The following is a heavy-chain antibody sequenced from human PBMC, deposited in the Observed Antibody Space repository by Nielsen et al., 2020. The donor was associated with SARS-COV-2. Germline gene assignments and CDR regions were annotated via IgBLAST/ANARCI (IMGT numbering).Heavy chain of an antibody. CDR2: VSDSGST. CDR3: ARGQLVVVPSPILGLGPFFYSFNLGV. D-gene: IGHD2-2*02. CDR1: GDSVSSHDW. J-gene: IGHJ6*04. V-gene: IGHV4-4*02. Sequence: SETLSLTCAVPGDSVSSHDWWTWVRQSPGEGLAWIGEVSDSGSTNYNPSLKSRVTSSMDKSRRQFSLRLASVSAADTAVYFCARGQLVVVPSPILGLGPFFYSFNLGVWGKGTTVIVSS.